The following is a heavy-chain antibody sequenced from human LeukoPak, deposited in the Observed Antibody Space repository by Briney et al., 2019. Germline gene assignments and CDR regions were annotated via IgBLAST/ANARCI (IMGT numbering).Heavy chain of an antibody. V-gene: IGHV1-18*04. CDR3: ARALYGDYDDY. D-gene: IGHD4-17*01. Sequence: ASVKVSCEASGYIFTGYYMHWVRQAPGQGLEWMGWISAYNGNTNYAQKLQGRVTMTTDISTSTAYMELRSLRSDDTAIYYCARALYGDYDDYWGQGTLVTVSS. CDR2: ISAYNGNT. J-gene: IGHJ4*02. CDR1: GYIFTGYY.